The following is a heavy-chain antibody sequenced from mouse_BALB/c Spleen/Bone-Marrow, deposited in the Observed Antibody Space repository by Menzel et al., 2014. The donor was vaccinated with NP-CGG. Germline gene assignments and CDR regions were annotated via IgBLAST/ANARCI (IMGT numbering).Heavy chain of an antibody. CDR3: ARTHYYGWFDP. Sequence: VQLQQSGPSLVKPSQTLSLTCSVTGDSITSGYWNWIRKFPGNKLEYMGFISYSGGTYYNPSLRSRISITRDTSKNQYYLQLNSVTTEDTATYFCARTHYYGWFDPWGQDTTLTVSS. D-gene: IGHD1-2*01. V-gene: IGHV3-8*02. J-gene: IGHJ2*01. CDR2: ISYSGGT. CDR1: GDSITSGY.